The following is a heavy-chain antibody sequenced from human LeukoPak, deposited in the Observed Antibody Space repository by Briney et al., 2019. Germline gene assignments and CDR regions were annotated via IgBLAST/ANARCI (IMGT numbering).Heavy chain of an antibody. D-gene: IGHD3-10*01. Sequence: GGSLRPSCAASGFTFSSYGMHWVRQAPGKGLEWVAVIWYDGSNKYYADSVKGRFTISRDNSKNTLYLQMDSLRAEDTAVYYCARDRSGRFDPWGQGTLVTVSS. V-gene: IGHV3-33*01. J-gene: IGHJ5*02. CDR3: ARDRSGRFDP. CDR2: IWYDGSNK. CDR1: GFTFSSYG.